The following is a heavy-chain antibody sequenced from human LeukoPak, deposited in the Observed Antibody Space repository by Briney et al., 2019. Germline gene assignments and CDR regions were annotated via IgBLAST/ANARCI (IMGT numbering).Heavy chain of an antibody. V-gene: IGHV4-39*01. CDR2: IYFTGST. Sequence: PSETLSLTCTVSGGSISNKNFYWGWIRQPPGKGLEWVGSIYFTGSTYYHPSLESRVTISVDTSKNQFSLKVSAVTAADTAVYHCAKSRGRGSFDRWGQGTLVIVSS. CDR3: AKSRGRGSFDR. CDR1: GGSISNKNFY. D-gene: IGHD5-24*01. J-gene: IGHJ5*02.